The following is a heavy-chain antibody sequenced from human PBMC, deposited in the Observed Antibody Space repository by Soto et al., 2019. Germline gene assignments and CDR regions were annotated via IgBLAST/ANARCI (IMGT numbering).Heavy chain of an antibody. CDR2: MYYIGAT. D-gene: IGHD3-16*01. CDR3: ARHAAYDSVWGKSDGSDY. CDR1: GGSISSNSYY. V-gene: IGHV4-39*01. J-gene: IGHJ4*02. Sequence: QLQLQESGPGLVKPSETLSLACTVSGGSISSNSYYWDWIRQPPGKGLEWIGSMYYIGATYHNPSLQRRVTISVDTSKNQFSLHLSSVTAADTAVYYCARHAAYDSVWGKSDGSDYWGQGTLVTVSS.